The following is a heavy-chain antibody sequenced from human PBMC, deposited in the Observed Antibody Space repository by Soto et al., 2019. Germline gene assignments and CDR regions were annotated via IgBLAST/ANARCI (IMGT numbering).Heavy chain of an antibody. V-gene: IGHV4-34*01. CDR3: ARSAVTTTPLGYYGMDV. D-gene: IGHD4-4*01. Sequence: SETLSLTCAVYGGSFSGYYWSWIRQPPGKGLEWIGEINHSGSTNYNPSLKSRVTISVDTSKNQFSLKLSSVTAADTAVYYCARSAVTTTPLGYYGMDVWGQGTTVTVS. CDR2: INHSGST. J-gene: IGHJ6*02. CDR1: GGSFSGYY.